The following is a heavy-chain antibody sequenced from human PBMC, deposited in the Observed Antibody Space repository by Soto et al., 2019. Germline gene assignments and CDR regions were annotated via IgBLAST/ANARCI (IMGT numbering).Heavy chain of an antibody. D-gene: IGHD7-27*01. CDR1: GDAITTYKW. CDR3: ATCQLGEYYYAMDI. J-gene: IGHJ6*02. Sequence: SETLSLTCGVSGDAITTYKWWTWVRQTPGKGLEWIGEIYDSGNTRYNPSLKSRVTISKDTSKNELSLKLNSVTVADTAVYYCATCQLGEYYYAMDIWGQGTTVTVSS. V-gene: IGHV4-4*02. CDR2: IYDSGNT.